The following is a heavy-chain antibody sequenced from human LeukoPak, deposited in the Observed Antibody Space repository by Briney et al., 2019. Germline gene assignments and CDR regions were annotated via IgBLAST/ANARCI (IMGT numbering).Heavy chain of an antibody. V-gene: IGHV4-38-2*02. CDR2: IYHTGST. Sequence: PSETLSLTCTVSGYSISSGYYWGWIRQPPGKGLEWIGSIYHTGSTYYNPSLQSRVTISVDTSKNQFSLKLSSVTAADTAVYYCARASVTYYYYYYMDVWGKGTTVTVSS. D-gene: IGHD4-11*01. J-gene: IGHJ6*03. CDR3: ARASVTYYYYYYMDV. CDR1: GYSISSGYY.